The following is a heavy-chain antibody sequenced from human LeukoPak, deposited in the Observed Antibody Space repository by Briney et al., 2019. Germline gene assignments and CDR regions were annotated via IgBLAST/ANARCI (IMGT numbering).Heavy chain of an antibody. CDR3: ARDRRPSSDYYLDAFDI. J-gene: IGHJ3*02. CDR1: KYTFNLYG. CDR2: INTNTGNP. V-gene: IGHV7-4-1*01. D-gene: IGHD3-22*01. Sequence: GASVKVSCKAPKYTFNLYGLNWVRQAPGQGLEWMGWINTNTGNPTYGQGFTGRFVFSLDTSVSTAYLQIRSLKAEDTAVYYCARDRRPSSDYYLDAFDIWGQGTMVTVSS.